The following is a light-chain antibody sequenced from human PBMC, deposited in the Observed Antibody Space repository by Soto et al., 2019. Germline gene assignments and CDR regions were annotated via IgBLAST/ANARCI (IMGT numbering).Light chain of an antibody. CDR1: QSINNW. J-gene: IGKJ2*01. Sequence: DIQMTQSPSTLSASVGDRVTITCRASQSINNWLAWYQQRPGKAPTLLIYKASSLETGVPSRVSGSGSGTEFTLTISSLQPEDFATYYCQQYSSYPYTFGQGTKLEIK. V-gene: IGKV1-5*03. CDR3: QQYSSYPYT. CDR2: KAS.